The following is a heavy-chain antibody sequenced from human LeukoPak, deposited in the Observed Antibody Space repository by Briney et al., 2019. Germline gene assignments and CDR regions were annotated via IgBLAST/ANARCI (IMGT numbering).Heavy chain of an antibody. D-gene: IGHD5-12*01. V-gene: IGHV3-48*01. CDR2: ISGSRSTI. CDR3: ARDSSGYDVRYYYYYMDV. Sequence: PGGSLRLSCAASGFTFSSNSMSWVRQAPGKGLEWVSYISGSRSTIYYADSVKGRFTISRDNAKNSLYLQMNSLRAEDTAVYYCARDSSGYDVRYYYYYMDVWGKGTTVTVSS. J-gene: IGHJ6*03. CDR1: GFTFSSNS.